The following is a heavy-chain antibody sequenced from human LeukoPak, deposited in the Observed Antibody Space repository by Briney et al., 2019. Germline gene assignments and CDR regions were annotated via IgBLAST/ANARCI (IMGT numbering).Heavy chain of an antibody. CDR1: GYTFTGYY. J-gene: IGHJ5*02. CDR3: ARGGWFGELSKPGFDP. D-gene: IGHD3-10*01. Sequence: GASVKVSCKASGYTFTGYYMHWVRQAPGQGLEWMGWINPNSGGTNYAQKFQGRVTMTRDTSISTAYMELSRLRSDDTAVYYCARGGWFGELSKPGFDPWGQGTLVTVSS. V-gene: IGHV1-2*02. CDR2: INPNSGGT.